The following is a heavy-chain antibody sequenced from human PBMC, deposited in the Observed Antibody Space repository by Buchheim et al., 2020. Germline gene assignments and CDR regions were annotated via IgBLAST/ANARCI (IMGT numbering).Heavy chain of an antibody. CDR3: ARLQIPEGWFDP. Sequence: QLQLQESGPGLVKPSETLSLTCTVSGGSISSSSYYWGWIRQPPGKGLEWIGSIYYSGSTYYNPPLKSRVTISVDTSTNQFSLKLSSVTAADTAVYYCARLQIPEGWFDPWGQGTL. V-gene: IGHV4-39*01. CDR1: GGSISSSSYY. CDR2: IYYSGST. J-gene: IGHJ5*02. D-gene: IGHD1-14*01.